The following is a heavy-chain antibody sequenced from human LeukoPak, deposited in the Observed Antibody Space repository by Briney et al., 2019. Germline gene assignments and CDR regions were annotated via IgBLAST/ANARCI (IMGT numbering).Heavy chain of an antibody. CDR3: ARGVLYYDSSGYHDY. J-gene: IGHJ4*02. D-gene: IGHD3-22*01. CDR2: IWYDGSNK. V-gene: IGHV3-33*01. Sequence: GRSLRLSCAASGFTFSSYGMHWVGQAPGKGLEWVAVIWYDGSNKYYADSVKGRFTISRDNSKNTLYLQMNSLRAEDTAVYYCARGVLYYDSSGYHDYWGQGTLVTVSS. CDR1: GFTFSSYG.